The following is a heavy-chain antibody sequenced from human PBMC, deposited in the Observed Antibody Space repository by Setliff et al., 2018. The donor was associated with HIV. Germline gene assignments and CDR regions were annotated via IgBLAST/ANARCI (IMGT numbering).Heavy chain of an antibody. CDR2: IYYSGST. D-gene: IGHD2-21*02. CDR1: GGSVSDYF. CDR3: SRSGIGYGGDSNTFDI. V-gene: IGHV4-59*08. J-gene: IGHJ3*02. Sequence: SETLSLTCTVSGGSVSDYFWNWIRQPPGKGLEWIGYIYYSGSTYDSPSVRSRVAIFVDTSKNQFSLRLNSVTATDAAMYYCSRSGIGYGGDSNTFDIWGQGTLVTVSS.